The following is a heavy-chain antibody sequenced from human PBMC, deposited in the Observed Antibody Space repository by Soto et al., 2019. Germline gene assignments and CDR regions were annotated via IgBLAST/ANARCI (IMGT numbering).Heavy chain of an antibody. J-gene: IGHJ4*02. D-gene: IGHD3-3*01. Sequence: GASVKVSCKASGGTFSSYAISWVRQAPGQGLEWMGGIIPIFGTANYAQKFQGRVTITADESTSTAYMELSSLRSEDTAVYYCARPDFWSGYYGFTAVGSWGQGTLVTVSS. V-gene: IGHV1-69*13. CDR1: GGTFSSYA. CDR2: IIPIFGTA. CDR3: ARPDFWSGYYGFTAVGS.